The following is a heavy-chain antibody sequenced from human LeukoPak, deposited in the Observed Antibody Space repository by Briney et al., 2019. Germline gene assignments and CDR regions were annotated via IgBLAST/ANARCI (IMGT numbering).Heavy chain of an antibody. Sequence: GGSLRLSCAASGFTFSSFGMHWVRQAPGKGLEWVAFIRYDGSTKHYADSVKGRFTFSRDNAKNSLYLQMNSLRAEDTAVYYCARDRSMGITMIVVVIDYWGQGTLVTVSS. J-gene: IGHJ4*02. D-gene: IGHD3-22*01. CDR2: IRYDGSTK. CDR3: ARDRSMGITMIVVVIDY. CDR1: GFTFSSFG. V-gene: IGHV3-30*02.